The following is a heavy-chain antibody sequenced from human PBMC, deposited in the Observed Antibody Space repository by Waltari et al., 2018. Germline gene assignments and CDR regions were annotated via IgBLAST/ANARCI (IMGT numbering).Heavy chain of an antibody. Sequence: QVTLKESGPALVKPTETLTLTCTVSGFSLTNARMGVSWIRQPPGKPLEWLAHIFSNDVKYYNTSLKSRLTISKDTAKSQVVLTMTNMDPVDTATYHGAQIGCRRASCYPWYFDLWGRGTLVTVSS. CDR2: IFSNDVK. D-gene: IGHD3-22*01. J-gene: IGHJ2*01. CDR1: GFSLTNARMG. CDR3: AQIGCRRASCYPWYFDL. V-gene: IGHV2-26*01.